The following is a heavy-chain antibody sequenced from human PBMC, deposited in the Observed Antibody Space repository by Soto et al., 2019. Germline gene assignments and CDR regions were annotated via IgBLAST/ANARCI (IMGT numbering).Heavy chain of an antibody. CDR3: ARLETFGTLNWFAA. CDR1: GYIYTNNE. Sequence: GASVYVSCKASGYIYTNNEVSWARQAAGQRLEWMGWTDPGSGDTGYAHKSQGRVTMTRDTSIATAYMEFNNLISDDTAIHYGARLETFGTLNWFAAWAQGRPVPVAS. CDR2: TDPGSGDT. D-gene: IGHD1-1*01. V-gene: IGHV1-8*01. J-gene: IGHJ5*02.